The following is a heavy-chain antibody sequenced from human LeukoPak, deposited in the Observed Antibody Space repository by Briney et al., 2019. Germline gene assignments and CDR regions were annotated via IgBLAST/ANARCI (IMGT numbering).Heavy chain of an antibody. J-gene: IGHJ5*02. CDR3: ARGGCSGGSCYHNWFDP. Sequence: GRSLRLSCAASGFTFSSYWMSWVRQAPGKGLEWVANINQDGSEKYHVDSVKGRFTISRDNAKNSLYLQMNSLRAEDTAVYYCARGGCSGGSCYHNWFDPWGQGTLVTVSS. CDR2: INQDGSEK. CDR1: GFTFSSYW. V-gene: IGHV3-7*01. D-gene: IGHD2-15*01.